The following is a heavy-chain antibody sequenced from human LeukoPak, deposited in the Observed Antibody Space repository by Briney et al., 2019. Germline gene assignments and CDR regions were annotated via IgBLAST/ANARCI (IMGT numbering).Heavy chain of an antibody. V-gene: IGHV3-33*06. CDR1: GFTFSSYG. CDR3: AKDGTTVTTVMSGY. D-gene: IGHD4-17*01. Sequence: GGSLRLSCAASGFTFSSYGMHWVRQAPGKGLEWVAVIWYDGSNKHYADSVKGRFTISRDNSKNTLYLQMNSLRAEDTAVYYCAKDGTTVTTVMSGYWGQGALVTVSS. CDR2: IWYDGSNK. J-gene: IGHJ4*02.